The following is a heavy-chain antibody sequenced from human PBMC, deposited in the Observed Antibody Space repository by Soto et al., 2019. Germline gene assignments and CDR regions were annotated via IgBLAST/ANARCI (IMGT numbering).Heavy chain of an antibody. CDR2: ISGRGTTT. J-gene: IGHJ6*02. D-gene: IGHD2-2*01. CDR3: AILGYCSSATCKYYFYYYGMDV. V-gene: IGHV3-48*02. Sequence: GGSLRLSCEASGFSFGSYSMNWVRQAPGKGLEWVSFISGRGTTTYYADSGKGRFTVSIDNAKNSLSLEVNSLRDEDTAVYYCAILGYCSSATCKYYFYYYGMDVWGQGTTVTVSS. CDR1: GFSFGSYS.